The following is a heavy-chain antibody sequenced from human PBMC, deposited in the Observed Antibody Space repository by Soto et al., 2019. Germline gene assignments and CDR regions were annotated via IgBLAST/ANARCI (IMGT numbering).Heavy chain of an antibody. D-gene: IGHD3-22*01. CDR2: TYYRSKWYN. J-gene: IGHJ4*02. CDR1: GGSVSSDSVA. CDR3: ARLIGTSWLDY. Sequence: SQTLSLTCAISGGSVSSDSVAWNWIRQTPTRGLEWLGKTYYRSKWYNDYAESVKSRITINADTSQNQFSLHLNSVTPEDTAVYFCARLIGTSWLDYWGQGTLVTVSS. V-gene: IGHV6-1*01.